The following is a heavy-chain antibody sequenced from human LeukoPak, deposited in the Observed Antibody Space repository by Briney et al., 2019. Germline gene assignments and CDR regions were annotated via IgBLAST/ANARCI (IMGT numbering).Heavy chain of an antibody. CDR3: AKDRASGYPLPRGFSGWDLPSRTTASYFGY. J-gene: IGHJ4*02. Sequence: QTGGSLRLSCAASGFTFSSYAMSWVRQAPGKGLEWVSAISGSGGSTYYADSVKGRFTISRDNSKNTLYLQMNSLRAEDTAVYYCAKDRASGYPLPRGFSGWDLPSRTTASYFGYWGQGTLVTVSS. CDR1: GFTFSSYA. D-gene: IGHD5-12*01. V-gene: IGHV3-23*01. CDR2: ISGSGGST.